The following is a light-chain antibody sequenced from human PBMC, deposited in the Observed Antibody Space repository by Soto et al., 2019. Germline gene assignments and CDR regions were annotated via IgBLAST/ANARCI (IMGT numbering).Light chain of an antibody. CDR3: QKYNSAPLT. Sequence: DIQMTQSPSSLSASVGDRVTITCRASQGIRNYLAWYQQKPGKVPKLLIYAASTLQLGVPSRFSGSGSGTDFTLTIISLQPEDVATYYCQKYNSAPLTFGGGTKVEIK. CDR1: QGIRNY. V-gene: IGKV1-27*01. J-gene: IGKJ4*01. CDR2: AAS.